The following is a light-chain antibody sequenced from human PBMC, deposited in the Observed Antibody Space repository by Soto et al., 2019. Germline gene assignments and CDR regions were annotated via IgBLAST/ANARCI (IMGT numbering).Light chain of an antibody. J-gene: IGLJ1*01. CDR1: SSDVGGYNY. Sequence: QSALTQPASVSGSPGQSITISCTGTSSDVGGYNYVSWYQQHPGKAPKLMIYEVSNRPSGVSNRFSGSKSGNTASLTISGLQAEDEADYYCSSYTSSSTPYVFGTGTKRTLL. CDR2: EVS. V-gene: IGLV2-14*01. CDR3: SSYTSSSTPYV.